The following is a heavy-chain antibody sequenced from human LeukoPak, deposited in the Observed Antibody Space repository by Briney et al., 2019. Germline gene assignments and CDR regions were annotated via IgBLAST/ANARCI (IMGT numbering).Heavy chain of an antibody. V-gene: IGHV4-4*07. Sequence: SETLSLTCTVSGGSISGHYWSWVRQPAEKGREWIGRIYSSGSTNYNPSLKSRVTMSVDTSKNQFFLKLSSVTAADTAVYYCARDRSGWYGSEYWGQGTLVTVSS. D-gene: IGHD6-19*01. CDR3: ARDRSGWYGSEY. J-gene: IGHJ4*02. CDR2: IYSSGST. CDR1: GGSISGHY.